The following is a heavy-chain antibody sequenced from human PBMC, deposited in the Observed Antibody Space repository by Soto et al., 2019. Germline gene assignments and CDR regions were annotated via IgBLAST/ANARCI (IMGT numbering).Heavy chain of an antibody. CDR3: VGRITSIYNSFDS. D-gene: IGHD1-20*01. J-gene: IGHJ4*02. CDR2: VSSSGHS. Sequence: QVHLQESGPGLVKPSQTLSLTCTVSGDSISRATHYWNWIRQHPGKGLEWIGYVSSSGHSYHSPSLKSRVFMSVDTSKILISLKLSSVTAADTAIYYCVGRITSIYNSFDSWGQGTQGTVSS. CDR1: GDSISRATHY. V-gene: IGHV4-31*03.